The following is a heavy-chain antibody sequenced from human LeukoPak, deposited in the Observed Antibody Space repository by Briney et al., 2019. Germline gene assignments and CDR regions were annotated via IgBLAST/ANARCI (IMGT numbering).Heavy chain of an antibody. CDR2: ISAYNGNT. V-gene: IGHV1-18*01. Sequence: ASGKVSCKASGHTFTSYGISWVRQAPGQGLEWMGWISAYNGNTNYAQKLQGRVTMTTDTSTSTAYMELRSLRSDDTAVYYCARVPLYYGSAYIHYWGQGTLVTVSS. D-gene: IGHD3-10*01. CDR3: ARVPLYYGSAYIHY. CDR1: GHTFTSYG. J-gene: IGHJ4*02.